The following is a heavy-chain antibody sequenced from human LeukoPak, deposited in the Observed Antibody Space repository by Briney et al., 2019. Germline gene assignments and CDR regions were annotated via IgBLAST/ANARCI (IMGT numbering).Heavy chain of an antibody. CDR1: GFTFSSYA. D-gene: IGHD3-9*01. Sequence: PGGSLRLSCAASGFTFSSYAMSWVRQAPGKGLEWVSSISSSSSYIYYADSVKGRFTISRDNAKNSLYLQMNSLRAEDTAVYYCARTGYYYYGMDVWGQGTTVTVSS. CDR3: ARTGYYYYGMDV. V-gene: IGHV3-21*01. CDR2: ISSSSSYI. J-gene: IGHJ6*02.